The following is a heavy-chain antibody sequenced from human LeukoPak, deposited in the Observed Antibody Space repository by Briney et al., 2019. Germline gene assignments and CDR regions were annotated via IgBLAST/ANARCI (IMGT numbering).Heavy chain of an antibody. V-gene: IGHV3-7*01. J-gene: IGHJ3*02. CDR1: EFTFRTYW. CDR2: INHDGSEG. Sequence: GGSLRLSCAASEFTFRTYWMTWVRQAPGKGLEWVANINHDGSEGYYADSVKGRFTISRDNAKNSLYLQMNSLRAEDTAVYYCARDISPRSSSGWVDAFDIWGQGTLVTVSS. D-gene: IGHD6-19*01. CDR3: ARDISPRSSSGWVDAFDI.